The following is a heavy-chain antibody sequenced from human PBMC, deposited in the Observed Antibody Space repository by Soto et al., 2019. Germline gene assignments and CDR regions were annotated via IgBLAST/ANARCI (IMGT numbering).Heavy chain of an antibody. CDR2: IYYSGST. Sequence: PSETLSLTCTVSGGSISSSSYYWGWIRQPPGKGLEWIGSIYYSGSTYYNPSLKSRVTMSVDTSKNQFSMRLRSVTAADTAVYYCASPSGNYYSAYYFDSWAQGTLV. CDR3: ASPSGNYYSAYYFDS. J-gene: IGHJ4*02. V-gene: IGHV4-39*01. D-gene: IGHD1-26*01. CDR1: GGSISSSSYY.